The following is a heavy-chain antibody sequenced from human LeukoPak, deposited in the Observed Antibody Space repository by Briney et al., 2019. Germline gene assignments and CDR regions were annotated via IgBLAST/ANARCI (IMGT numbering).Heavy chain of an antibody. Sequence: ASVRVSCKASGGTFSSYAISWVRQAPGQGLEWMGGIIPIFGTANYAQKFQGRVTITADESTSTAYMELSSLRSEDTAVYYCARGCVAGTPRGDWFDLWGQGTLVTVSS. CDR1: GGTFSSYA. V-gene: IGHV1-69*13. D-gene: IGHD6-19*01. CDR2: IIPIFGTA. CDR3: ARGCVAGTPRGDWFDL. J-gene: IGHJ5*02.